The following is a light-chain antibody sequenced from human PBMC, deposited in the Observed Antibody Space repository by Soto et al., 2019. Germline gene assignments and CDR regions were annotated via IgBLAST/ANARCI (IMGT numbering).Light chain of an antibody. Sequence: EIVMTQSPATLSVSPGERATLSCRASQRVSSNLAWYQQKPGQAPRLLIYGASTRATGIPARFSGSGSGTEFTLTISSLQSEDFAVYYCQQYDNWPETFVQGTKVEIK. J-gene: IGKJ1*01. CDR1: QRVSSN. CDR2: GAS. CDR3: QQYDNWPET. V-gene: IGKV3-15*01.